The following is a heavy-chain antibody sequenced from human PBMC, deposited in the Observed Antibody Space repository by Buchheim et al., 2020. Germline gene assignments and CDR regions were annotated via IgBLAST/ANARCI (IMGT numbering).Heavy chain of an antibody. V-gene: IGHV3-23*01. J-gene: IGHJ4*02. CDR1: GFTFSSYA. D-gene: IGHD3-10*01. CDR2: ISGSGGST. Sequence: EVQLLESGGGLVQPGGSLRLSCAASGFTFSSYAMSWVRQSPGKGLEWVSAISGSGGSTYYADSVKGRFTISRDNSKNTLYLQMNSLRAEDTAVYYCAKDEAMVRGVIIFYFDYWGQGTL. CDR3: AKDEAMVRGVIIFYFDY.